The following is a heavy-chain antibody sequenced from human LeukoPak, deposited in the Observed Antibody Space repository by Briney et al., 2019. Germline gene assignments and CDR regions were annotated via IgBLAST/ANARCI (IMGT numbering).Heavy chain of an antibody. CDR3: ARADYYVSGRGYYGMDV. CDR2: INTDGSST. J-gene: IGHJ6*02. CDR1: GFTFSNSW. Sequence: PGGSLRLSCAVSGFTFSNSWMHWVRQAPGKGLICVSRINTDGSSTNYADSVKGRFTISRDNAKNTLYLQMNNLRAEDTAVYYCARADYYVSGRGYYGMDVWGQGTTVTVPS. D-gene: IGHD3-10*01. V-gene: IGHV3-74*01.